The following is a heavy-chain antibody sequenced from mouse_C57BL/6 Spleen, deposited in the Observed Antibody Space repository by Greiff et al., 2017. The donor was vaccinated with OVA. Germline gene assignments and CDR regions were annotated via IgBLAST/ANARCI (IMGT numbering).Heavy chain of an antibody. CDR2: IDPSDSYT. CDR1: GYTFTSYW. V-gene: IGHV1-50*01. CDR3: ARSGWTGASSGPWFAY. D-gene: IGHD3-2*02. Sequence: QVQLQQPGAELVKPGASVKLSCKASGYTFTSYWMQWVKQRPGQGLEWIGEIDPSDSYTNYNQKFKGKATLTVDTSSSTAYMQLSSLTSEDSAVYYWARSGWTGASSGPWFAYWGQGTLVTVSA. J-gene: IGHJ3*01.